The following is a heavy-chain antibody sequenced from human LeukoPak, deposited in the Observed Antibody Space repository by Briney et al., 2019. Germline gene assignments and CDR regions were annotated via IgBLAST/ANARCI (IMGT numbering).Heavy chain of an antibody. CDR1: GYSISSGYY. Sequence: SETLSLTCAVSGYSISSGYYWGWIRQPPGKGLEWIGSIYHSESTYYNPSLKSRVTISVDTSKNQFSLKLSSVTAADTTVYYCARPVTFNYYDSSGPSDYWGQGTLVTVSS. CDR2: IYHSEST. V-gene: IGHV4-38-2*01. J-gene: IGHJ4*02. CDR3: ARPVTFNYYDSSGPSDY. D-gene: IGHD3-22*01.